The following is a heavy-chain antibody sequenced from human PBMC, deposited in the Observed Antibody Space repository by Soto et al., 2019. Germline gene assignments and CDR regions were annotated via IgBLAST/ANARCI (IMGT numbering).Heavy chain of an antibody. J-gene: IGHJ4*02. D-gene: IGHD2-8*01. Sequence: SETLSLTCTGSGGSVSNSNYYWGWIRQSPGKGLEWIGSVYYRGRSYSKSSVKSRVTISVDTSKNQFSLNLNSVTASDTAVYFCVSQRTSVLTQAYFDYWGPGALVTVS. V-gene: IGHV4-39*01. CDR1: GGSVSNSNYY. CDR3: VSQRTSVLTQAYFDY. CDR2: VYYRGRS.